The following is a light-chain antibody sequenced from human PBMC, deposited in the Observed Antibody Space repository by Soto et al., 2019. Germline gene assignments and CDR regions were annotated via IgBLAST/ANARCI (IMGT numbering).Light chain of an antibody. V-gene: IGKV3-15*01. Sequence: EIVMTQSPATLSVSPGERATLSCRASQSIRNNLIWYQQKSGQAPRLLIYGASTRATGIPARFSGSGSGTEFTLTISSLQSKDFAVYYCQQYDNWPPYTFGQGTKVDIK. CDR2: GAS. CDR1: QSIRNN. CDR3: QQYDNWPPYT. J-gene: IGKJ2*01.